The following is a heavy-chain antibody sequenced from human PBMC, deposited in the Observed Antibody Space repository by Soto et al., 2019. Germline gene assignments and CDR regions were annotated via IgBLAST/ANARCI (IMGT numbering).Heavy chain of an antibody. J-gene: IGHJ4*02. CDR2: LSAFDNT. V-gene: IGHV3-23*01. CDR1: GFTFSRHA. CDR3: AKDPMAYSTNMGYYFDY. D-gene: IGHD6-13*01. Sequence: EVQLLESGGGLVQPGGSLRLSCAASGFTFSRHAMSWVRQAPGKGLEWVSALSAFDNTYHPDSVKGRFIISRHISKNTLSLQLNSLRVDDTAVSYCAKDPMAYSTNMGYYFDYWGQGSLVTVSS.